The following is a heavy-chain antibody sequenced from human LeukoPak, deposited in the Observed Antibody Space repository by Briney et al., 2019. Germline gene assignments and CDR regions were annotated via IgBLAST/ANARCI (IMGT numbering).Heavy chain of an antibody. CDR1: GFTFSSYW. V-gene: IGHV3-7*03. D-gene: IGHD1-20*01. Sequence: PGGSLRLSCAASGFTFSSYWMSWVRQAPGKGLEWVANIKQDGSEKYYVDSVKGRFTISRDNAKNSLYLQMNSLRAEDTAVYYCARDTYNWNDDQNWFDPWGQGTLVTVFS. J-gene: IGHJ5*02. CDR2: IKQDGSEK. CDR3: ARDTYNWNDDQNWFDP.